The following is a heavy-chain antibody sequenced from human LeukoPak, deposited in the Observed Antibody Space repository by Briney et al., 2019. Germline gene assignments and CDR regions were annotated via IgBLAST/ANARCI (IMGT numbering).Heavy chain of an antibody. CDR1: GGSFSGYY. V-gene: IGHV4-34*01. D-gene: IGHD3-9*01. J-gene: IGHJ4*02. Sequence: PSETLSLTCAVYGGSFSGYYWSWIRQPPGKGLEWIGEINHSGSTNYNPSLKSRVTISVDTSKNQFSLKLSSVTAADTAVYYCARYHYDILTGYYTFDYWGQGTLVTVSS. CDR2: INHSGST. CDR3: ARYHYDILTGYYTFDY.